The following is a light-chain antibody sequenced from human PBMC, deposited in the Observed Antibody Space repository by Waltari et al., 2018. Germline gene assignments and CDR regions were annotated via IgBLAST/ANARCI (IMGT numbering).Light chain of an antibody. Sequence: IVLTQSPGTLSLSPGERATPSCRASQSVSSNYLAWYQNKPSQAPILVIYDASTRATGIPDRFSGSGSGTDFTLTISRLEPEDFAVYYCQQYGSSPRTFGQGTKVEIK. CDR1: QSVSSNY. V-gene: IGKV3-20*01. CDR2: DAS. J-gene: IGKJ1*01. CDR3: QQYGSSPRT.